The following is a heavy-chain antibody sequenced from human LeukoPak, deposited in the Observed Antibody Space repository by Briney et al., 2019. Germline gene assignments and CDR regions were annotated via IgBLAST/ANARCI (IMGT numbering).Heavy chain of an antibody. D-gene: IGHD6-19*01. CDR3: ARDLELSSGWYGAFDY. V-gene: IGHV4-59*01. CDR2: IYYSGST. Sequence: SETLSLTCTVSGGSLSSYYWSWIRQPPGKGLEGIGYIYYSGSTNYNPSLKSRVTISVDTSKNQFSLKLSSVTAADTAVYYCARDLELSSGWYGAFDYWGQGTLVTVSS. CDR1: GGSLSSYY. J-gene: IGHJ4*02.